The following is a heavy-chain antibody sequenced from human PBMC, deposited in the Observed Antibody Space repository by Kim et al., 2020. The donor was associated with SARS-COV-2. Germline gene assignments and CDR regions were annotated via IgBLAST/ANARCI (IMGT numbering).Heavy chain of an antibody. CDR1: GYIFSTYT. V-gene: IGHV1-3*01. CDR3: AREEYYGDANPQDGMDV. J-gene: IGHJ6*02. CDR2: ISGGNGKT. Sequence: ASVKVSCKASGYIFSTYTMNWVRQAPGQSLEWMGWISGGNGKTKYSEKFQGRLTITRDSSATTVYLELTSLRSEDTAIYYCAREEYYGDANPQDGMDVWGQGTTVSVSS. D-gene: IGHD4-17*01.